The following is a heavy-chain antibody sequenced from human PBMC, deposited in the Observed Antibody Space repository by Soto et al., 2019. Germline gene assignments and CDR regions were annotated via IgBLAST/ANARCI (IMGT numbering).Heavy chain of an antibody. J-gene: IGHJ4*02. CDR2: VYYSGST. CDR3: ARDDAENYHTTID. V-gene: IGHV4-31*03. CDR1: GGSISSGGYY. D-gene: IGHD1-1*01. Sequence: QVQLQESGPGLVKPSQTLSLTCTVSGGSISSGGYYWSWIRQHPGKGLEWIGYVYYSGSTYYNPSLKSRVTISVDTSKNQFSLKLSAVTAADTAVYYCARDDAENYHTTIDWGQGTLVTVSS.